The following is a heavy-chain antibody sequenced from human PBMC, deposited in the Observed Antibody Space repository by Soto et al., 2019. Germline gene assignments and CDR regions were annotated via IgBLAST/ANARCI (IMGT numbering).Heavy chain of an antibody. V-gene: IGHV4-59*01. Sequence: SETLSLTCTVSGGSISSYYWSWIRQPPGKGLEWIGYIYYSGSTNYNPSLKSRVTISVDTSKNQFSLKLSSVTAADTAVYYCAREGYSSGYYYYYGMDVWGQGTTGTCSS. J-gene: IGHJ6*02. CDR2: IYYSGST. CDR3: AREGYSSGYYYYYGMDV. CDR1: GGSISSYY. D-gene: IGHD3-22*01.